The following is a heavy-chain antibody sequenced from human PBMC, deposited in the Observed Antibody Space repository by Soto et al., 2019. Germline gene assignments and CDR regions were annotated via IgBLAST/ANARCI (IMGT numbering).Heavy chain of an antibody. Sequence: ASVKFSCKASGYTFTSYGISWVRQAPGQGLEWMGWISAYNGNTNYAQKLQGRVTMTTDTSTSTAYMELRSLRSDDTAVYYCARAYRSYGTLEYWGQGTLVTVSS. J-gene: IGHJ4*02. CDR3: ARAYRSYGTLEY. CDR1: GYTFTSYG. CDR2: ISAYNGNT. V-gene: IGHV1-18*01. D-gene: IGHD5-18*01.